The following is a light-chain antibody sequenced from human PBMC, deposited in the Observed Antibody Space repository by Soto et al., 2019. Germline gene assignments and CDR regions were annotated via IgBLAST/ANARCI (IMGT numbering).Light chain of an antibody. CDR2: GSS. J-gene: IGKJ4*01. Sequence: EIVLTQSPATLSVSPGERATLSCRATETVSTNLAWFQRKAGQPPRLLIYGSSTRATGVPARFSGSGSGTDFTLTISSLEPEDFAVYYCQQRRYGLTFGGGTKV. CDR1: ETVSTN. V-gene: IGKV3-15*01. CDR3: QQRRYGLT.